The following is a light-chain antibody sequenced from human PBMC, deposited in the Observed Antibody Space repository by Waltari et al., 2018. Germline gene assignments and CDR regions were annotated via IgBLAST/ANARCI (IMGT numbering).Light chain of an antibody. J-gene: IGLJ3*02. Sequence: QSVLTQPPSVSEAPRQRVTISCSGSSSNIGHHAVNWYQQLPGKAPKHLIYYDDLLSSGVSDRFSGSKSGTSASLAISGLQSEDEADYYCAAWDDSLNGWLFGGGTKLTVL. V-gene: IGLV1-36*01. CDR2: YDD. CDR1: SSNIGHHA. CDR3: AAWDDSLNGWL.